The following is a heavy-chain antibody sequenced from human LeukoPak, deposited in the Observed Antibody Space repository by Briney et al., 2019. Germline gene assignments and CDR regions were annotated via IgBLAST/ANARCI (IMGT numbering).Heavy chain of an antibody. V-gene: IGHV3-48*03. CDR3: ARDGDDILTGYYLFYYYYYMDV. D-gene: IGHD3-9*01. CDR2: ISSSGSTI. CDR1: GFTFSSYE. Sequence: GGSLRLSCAASGFTFSSYEVNWVRQAPGKGLEWVSYISSSGSTIYYADSVKGRFTISRDNAKNSLYLQMNSLRAEDTAVYYCARDGDDILTGYYLFYYYYYMDVWGKGTTVTVSS. J-gene: IGHJ6*03.